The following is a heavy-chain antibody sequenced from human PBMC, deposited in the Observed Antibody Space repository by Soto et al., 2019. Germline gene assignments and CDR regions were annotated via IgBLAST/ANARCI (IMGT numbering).Heavy chain of an antibody. CDR2: ISSSSSYI. J-gene: IGHJ4*01. CDR3: ARDSGYGSGASGTDYFHX. D-gene: IGHD3-10*01. Sequence: GGSLRLSCAASGFTFSSYSMNWVRQAPGKGLEWVGSISSSSSYIYYAYSVKVRFTISRDNSKNSLYLQMNSLIAEDTAVYYCARDSGYGSGASGTDYFHXWGHGTLVTVSX. V-gene: IGHV3-21*01. CDR1: GFTFSSYS.